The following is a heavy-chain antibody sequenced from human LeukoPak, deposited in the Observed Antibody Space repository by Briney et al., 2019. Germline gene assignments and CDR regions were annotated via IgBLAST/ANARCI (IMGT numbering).Heavy chain of an antibody. CDR2: IYYSGST. CDR3: ARDSRWLHYFDY. J-gene: IGHJ4*02. D-gene: IGHD3-22*01. V-gene: IGHV4-31*03. Sequence: SGTLSLTCTVSGGSISSGGYYWSWLRQHPGKGLEWIGYIYYSGSTYYNPSLKSRVTISVDTSKNQFSLKLSSVTAADTAVYDCARDSRWLHYFDYWGQGTLVTVSS. CDR1: GGSISSGGYY.